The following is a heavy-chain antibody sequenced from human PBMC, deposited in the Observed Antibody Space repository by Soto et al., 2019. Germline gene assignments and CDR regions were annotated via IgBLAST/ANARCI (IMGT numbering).Heavy chain of an antibody. CDR3: ARVRKYGVPHYYGMDV. Sequence: SSETLSLTCAVYGGSFSGYYWSWIRQPPGKGLEWIGEINHSGSTNYNPSLKSRVTISVDTSKNQFSLKLSSVTAADTAVYYCARVRKYGVPHYYGMDVWGQGTTVTVSS. J-gene: IGHJ6*02. D-gene: IGHD3-10*01. V-gene: IGHV4-34*01. CDR1: GGSFSGYY. CDR2: INHSGST.